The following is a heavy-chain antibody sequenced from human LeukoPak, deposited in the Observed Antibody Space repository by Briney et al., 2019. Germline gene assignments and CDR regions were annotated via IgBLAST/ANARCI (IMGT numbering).Heavy chain of an antibody. J-gene: IGHJ4*02. CDR2: INSDGTGT. CDR3: ARDDLSWYSGIDY. D-gene: IGHD6-13*01. Sequence: TGDSLILSCEVSGFTFRTYWMHWVRQAPGKGLVWVSYINSDGTGTMYADSVKGRFTVSRDNAKNTLYLQMNSLRAEDTAVYYCARDDLSWYSGIDYWGQGVLVTVSS. V-gene: IGHV3-74*03. CDR1: GFTFRTYW.